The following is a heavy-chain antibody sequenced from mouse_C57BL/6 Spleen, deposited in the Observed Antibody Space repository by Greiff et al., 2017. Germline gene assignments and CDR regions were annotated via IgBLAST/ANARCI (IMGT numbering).Heavy chain of an antibody. Sequence: QVQLQQPGAELVKPGASAKMSCKASGYTFTSYWITWVKQRPGQGLEWIGDIYPGSGSTNYNEKFKSKATLTVDTSSSTAYMQLSSLTSEDSAVYYCARRQDSSGSFDYGGQGTTLTVSS. D-gene: IGHD3-2*02. CDR2: IYPGSGST. V-gene: IGHV1-55*01. CDR1: GYTFTSYW. J-gene: IGHJ2*01. CDR3: ARRQDSSGSFDY.